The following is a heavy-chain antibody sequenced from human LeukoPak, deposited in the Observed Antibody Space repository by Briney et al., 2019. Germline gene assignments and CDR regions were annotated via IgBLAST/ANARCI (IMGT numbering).Heavy chain of an antibody. D-gene: IGHD6-13*01. CDR3: ARDADSSSYPDY. Sequence: SGGSLRLSCAASGFTFSSYSMNWVRQAPGKGLEWVSSISSSSSYIYYADSVKGRFTISRDNAKNSLYLQMNSLRAEDTAVYYCARDADSSSYPDYWGQGTLVTVSS. J-gene: IGHJ4*02. CDR1: GFTFSSYS. CDR2: ISSSSSYI. V-gene: IGHV3-21*01.